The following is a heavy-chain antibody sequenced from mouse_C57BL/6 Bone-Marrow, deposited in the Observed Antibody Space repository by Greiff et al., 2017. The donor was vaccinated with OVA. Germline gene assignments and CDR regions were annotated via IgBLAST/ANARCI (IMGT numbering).Heavy chain of an antibody. CDR1: GFTFSDYG. J-gene: IGHJ3*01. D-gene: IGHD1-1*01. Sequence: EVKLEESGGGLVKPGGSLKLSCAASGFTFSDYGMHWVRQAPEKGLEWVAYISSGSSTIYYADTVKGRFTISRDNAKNTLFLQMTSLRSEDTAMYYCARRGYYGSRKAWFAYWGQGTLVTVSA. V-gene: IGHV5-17*01. CDR3: ARRGYYGSRKAWFAY. CDR2: ISSGSSTI.